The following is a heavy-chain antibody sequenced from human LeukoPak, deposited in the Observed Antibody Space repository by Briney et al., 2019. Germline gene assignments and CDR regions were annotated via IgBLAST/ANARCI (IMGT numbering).Heavy chain of an antibody. Sequence: PSETLSLTCTVSGGSISSYYWSWIRQPPGKGLEWIGYIYYSGSTNYSPSLKSRVTISVDTSKNQFSLKLSSVTAADTAVYYCARHKLWFGDRMLRGNYNWFDPRGQGTLVTVSS. J-gene: IGHJ5*02. D-gene: IGHD3-10*01. CDR1: GGSISSYY. CDR2: IYYSGST. CDR3: ARHKLWFGDRMLRGNYNWFDP. V-gene: IGHV4-59*08.